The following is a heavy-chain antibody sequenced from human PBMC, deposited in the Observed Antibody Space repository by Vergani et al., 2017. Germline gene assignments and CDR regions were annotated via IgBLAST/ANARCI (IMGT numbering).Heavy chain of an antibody. CDR3: GRVADFYGLGSRLLDL. CDR1: GGSMSGYY. Sequence: QVRLQESGPGLVKPSETLSLPCSVSGGSMSGYYWSWIRQPPGKELEWIGDMYHSGSTNYNPSLETRVTISGDTSKNQFSLKLNSVTAADTAVYYCGRVADFYGLGSRLLDLWGQGILVTVSS. J-gene: IGHJ5*02. V-gene: IGHV4-59*01. D-gene: IGHD3-10*01. CDR2: MYHSGST.